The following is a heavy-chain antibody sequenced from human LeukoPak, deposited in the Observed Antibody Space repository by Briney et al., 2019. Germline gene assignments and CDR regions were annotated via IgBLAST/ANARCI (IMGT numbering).Heavy chain of an antibody. V-gene: IGHV1-69*05. CDR3: ASSRHYYDSSGLY. CDR1: GGTFSSYA. D-gene: IGHD3-22*01. CDR2: IIPIFGTA. J-gene: IGHJ4*02. Sequence: SVKVSCKASGGTFSSYAISWVRQAPGQGLEWMGGIIPIFGTANYAQKFQGRVTITTDESTSTAYMELSSLRSEDTAVYYCASSRHYYDSSGLYWGQGTLVTVSS.